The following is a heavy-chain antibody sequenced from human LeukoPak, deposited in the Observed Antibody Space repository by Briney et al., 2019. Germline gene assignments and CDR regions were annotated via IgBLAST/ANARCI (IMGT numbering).Heavy chain of an antibody. J-gene: IGHJ5*02. V-gene: IGHV4-61*02. CDR2: ISSSGST. Sequence: SEILSSTCTVSGGSISSGDYYWSWIRQPAGKGLEWIGRISSSGSTNYNPSLKSRVTISLDTSKNQFSLKLSSVTAADTAVYYCARAILSGYPDAWGQGTLVIVFS. CDR3: ARAILSGYPDA. CDR1: GGSISSGDYY. D-gene: IGHD3-3*01.